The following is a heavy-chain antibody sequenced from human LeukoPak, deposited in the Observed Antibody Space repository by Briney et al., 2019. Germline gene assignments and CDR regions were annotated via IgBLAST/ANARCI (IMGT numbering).Heavy chain of an antibody. CDR1: GGSISINSYY. D-gene: IGHD2-15*01. Sequence: SETLSLTCTVSGGSISINSYYWAWIRQPPGKGLEWIGSIYYTGTTYYNPSLKNRVTISVDTSKNQFSLKLSSVTAADTAVYYCARGEYCSGGSCYSFLFDYWGQGTLVTVSS. V-gene: IGHV4-39*07. J-gene: IGHJ4*02. CDR2: IYYTGTT. CDR3: ARGEYCSGGSCYSFLFDY.